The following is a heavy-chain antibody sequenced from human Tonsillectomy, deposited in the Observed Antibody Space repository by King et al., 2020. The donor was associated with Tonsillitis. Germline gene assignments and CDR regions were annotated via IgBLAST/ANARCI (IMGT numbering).Heavy chain of an antibody. CDR1: GGGGSDDE. Sequence: IKKWGAGRGKQGESRGRRGGGEGGGGSDDEGRGRRKTPGKGREGSGDSNHRGSTNYNPSLKSRVTISVDTSKNQFSLKLSSVTAADTAVYYCARRSGMVRQVAYWYFDLWGPGTLVTVSS. D-gene: IGHD3-10*01. J-gene: IGHJ2*01. CDR2: SNHRGST. V-gene: IGHV4-34*01. CDR3: ARRSGMVRQVAYWYFDL.